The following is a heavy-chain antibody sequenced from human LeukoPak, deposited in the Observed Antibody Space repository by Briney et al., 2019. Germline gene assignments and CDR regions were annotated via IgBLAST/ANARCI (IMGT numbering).Heavy chain of an antibody. CDR2: ISSSGSTI. D-gene: IGHD2-21*01. Sequence: PGGSLRLSCAASGFTFSSYEMNWVRQAPGKGLEWVSYISSSGSTIYYADSVKGRFTISRDNAKNSLYLQMNSLRAEDTDVYYCANAGRRYSQEKSFDYWGQGTLVTVSS. CDR1: GFTFSSYE. V-gene: IGHV3-48*03. J-gene: IGHJ4*02. CDR3: ANAGRRYSQEKSFDY.